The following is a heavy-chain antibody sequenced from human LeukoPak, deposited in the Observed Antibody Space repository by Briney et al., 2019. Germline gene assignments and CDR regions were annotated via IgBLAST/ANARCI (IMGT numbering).Heavy chain of an antibody. CDR1: GYDFTNSW. CDR2: LYPGDSDT. D-gene: IGHD5-18*01. V-gene: IGHV5-51*01. J-gene: IGHJ4*02. CDR3: ARGRGYSYGTDFDY. Sequence: GDSLKISCWGSGYDFTNSWIAWVRQMPGKGLEWMAILYPGDSDTRDSPSFQGQVTISADKSISTAYLQWRSLKASDSAMYYCARGRGYSYGTDFDYWGQGTLVSVSS.